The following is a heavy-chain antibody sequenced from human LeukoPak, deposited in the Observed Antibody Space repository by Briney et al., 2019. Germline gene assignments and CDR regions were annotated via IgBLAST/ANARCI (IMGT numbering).Heavy chain of an antibody. J-gene: IGHJ5*02. V-gene: IGHV3-21*01. CDR3: ARHYSSGDDYGDYESLSWFDP. Sequence: GGSLRLSYAASGFTFRSYSIPWVRPPPAKWLERVSSISSSSSQIFYADSVNGRFTISRANAQNSLYLQMNSQGPQDTAVYYRARHYSSGDDYGDYESLSWFDPWGQGTLVTVSS. CDR2: ISSSSSQI. CDR1: GFTFRSYS. D-gene: IGHD4-17*01.